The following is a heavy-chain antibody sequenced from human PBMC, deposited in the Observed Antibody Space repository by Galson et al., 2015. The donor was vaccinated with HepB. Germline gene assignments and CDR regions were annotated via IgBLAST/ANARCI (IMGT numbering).Heavy chain of an antibody. CDR3: AKDGGISGSV. Sequence: SLRLSCAASGFTFDDYAMFWVRQVPGKGLEWVSSISWSRDTIDYADSVRGRFTISRDNAKNLLYLQMDSLRVEDTALYFCAKDGGISGSVWGQGTQVTVSS. CDR1: GFTFDDYA. D-gene: IGHD1-20*01. J-gene: IGHJ1*01. CDR2: ISWSRDTI. V-gene: IGHV3-9*01.